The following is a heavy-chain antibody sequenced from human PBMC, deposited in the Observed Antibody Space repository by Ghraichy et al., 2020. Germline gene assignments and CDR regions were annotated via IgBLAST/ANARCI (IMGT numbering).Heavy chain of an antibody. Sequence: GGSLRLSCAGSGFSFSSYWMSWVRQAPGKGLEWVANIKQDGSEKNYVDSVKGRFTISRDNAKNSLYLQMNSLRVEDTAVYYCASQGAVAVRERLDNWGQGTRVTVSS. CDR3: ASQGAVAVRERLDN. CDR2: IKQDGSEK. D-gene: IGHD6-19*01. V-gene: IGHV3-7*01. CDR1: GFSFSSYW. J-gene: IGHJ4*02.